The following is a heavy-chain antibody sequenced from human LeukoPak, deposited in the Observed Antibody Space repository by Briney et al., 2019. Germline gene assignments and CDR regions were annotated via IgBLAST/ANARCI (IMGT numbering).Heavy chain of an antibody. D-gene: IGHD5-12*01. V-gene: IGHV3-21*01. CDR3: ASYRTVAKTNWFDS. CDR2: ISGSSSYI. Sequence: GGSLRLSCAASGFTFSTYTMNWVRQAPGKGLEWVSSISGSSSYIYYADSVKGRFTISRDNAKNSLYLQMNSLRAEDTAVYYCASYRTVAKTNWFDSWGQGTLVTVSS. CDR1: GFTFSTYT. J-gene: IGHJ5*01.